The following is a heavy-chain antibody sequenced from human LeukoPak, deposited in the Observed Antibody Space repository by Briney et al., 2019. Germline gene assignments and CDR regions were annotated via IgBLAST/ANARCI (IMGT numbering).Heavy chain of an antibody. J-gene: IGHJ4*02. V-gene: IGHV1-46*01. D-gene: IGHD6-13*01. CDR1: GGTFSSYA. CDR3: ARDQKPNSHYSSSWWGTTLVDY. CDR2: INPSGGST. Sequence: GSSVKVSCKASGGTFSSYAISWVRQAPGQGLEWMGIINPSGGSTSYAQKFQGRVTMTRDTSTSTVYMELSSLRSEDTAVCYCARDQKPNSHYSSSWWGTTLVDYWGQGTLVTVSS.